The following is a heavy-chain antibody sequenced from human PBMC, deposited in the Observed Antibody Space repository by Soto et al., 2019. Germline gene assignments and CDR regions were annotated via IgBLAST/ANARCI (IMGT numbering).Heavy chain of an antibody. Sequence: SETLSLTCAVYGGSFSGYYWSWIRQPPGKGLEWIGEINHSGSTNYNPSLKSRVTISVDTSKNQFSLKLSSVTAADTAVYYCARGGRGSDFPYYFDYWGQGTLVTVSS. J-gene: IGHJ4*02. CDR3: ARGGRGSDFPYYFDY. CDR1: GGSFSGYY. CDR2: INHSGST. D-gene: IGHD3-10*01. V-gene: IGHV4-34*01.